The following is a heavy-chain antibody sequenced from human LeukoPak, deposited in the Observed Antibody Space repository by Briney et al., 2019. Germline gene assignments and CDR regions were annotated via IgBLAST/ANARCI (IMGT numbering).Heavy chain of an antibody. J-gene: IGHJ4*02. CDR2: ITGSGGST. CDR1: GFTFSSSG. D-gene: IGHD5-18*01. Sequence: GGSLRLSCAASGFTFSSSGMGWVRQAPGKGLECVSPITGSGGSTSHTDSVKGRFTISRDNSKNTLYLQMNGLRAEDTAVYYCARGRNTGRQFYFDYWGQGTLVTVAS. CDR3: ARGRNTGRQFYFDY. V-gene: IGHV3-23*01.